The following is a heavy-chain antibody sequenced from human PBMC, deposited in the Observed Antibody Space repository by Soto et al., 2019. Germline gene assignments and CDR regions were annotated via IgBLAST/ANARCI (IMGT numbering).Heavy chain of an antibody. J-gene: IGHJ6*02. CDR2: IYHSGST. CDR1: GGSISSGGYS. CDR3: ARVSRYDFWSGSQIKYYYYGMDV. Sequence: SETLSLTCAVSGGSISSGGYSGSWIRQPPGKGLEWIGYIYHSGSTYYNPSLKSRVTISVDRSKNQFSLKLSSVTAAGTAVYYCARVSRYDFWSGSQIKYYYYGMDVWGQGTTVT. V-gene: IGHV4-30-2*01. D-gene: IGHD3-3*01.